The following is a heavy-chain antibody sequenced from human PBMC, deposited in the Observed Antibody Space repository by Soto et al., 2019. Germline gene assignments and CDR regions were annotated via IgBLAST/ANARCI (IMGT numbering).Heavy chain of an antibody. CDR3: ARRGYSYGFSDY. V-gene: IGHV4-30-4*01. CDR2: IYYSGST. J-gene: IGHJ4*02. D-gene: IGHD5-18*01. Sequence: PSETLSLTCTVSGGSISSGDYYWSWIRQPPGKGLEWIGYIYYSGSTYYNPPLKSRVTISVDTSKNQFSLKLSSVTAADTAVYYCARRGYSYGFSDYWGQGTLVTVSS. CDR1: GGSISSGDYY.